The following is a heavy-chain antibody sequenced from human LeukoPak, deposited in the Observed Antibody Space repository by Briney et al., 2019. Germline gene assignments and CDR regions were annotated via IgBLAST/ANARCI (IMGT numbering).Heavy chain of an antibody. J-gene: IGHJ5*02. V-gene: IGHV3-49*04. CDR1: GFTFGDYA. D-gene: IGHD3-9*01. CDR3: TRTRFQEDYYDILTGYYRDANWFDP. Sequence: HPGGSLRLSCTASGFTFGDYAMSWVRQAPGKGLEWVGFIRSKAYGGTTEYAASVKGRFTISRDDSKSIAYLQMNSLKTEDTAVYYCTRTRFQEDYYDILTGYYRDANWFDPWGQGTLVTVSS. CDR2: IRSKAYGGTT.